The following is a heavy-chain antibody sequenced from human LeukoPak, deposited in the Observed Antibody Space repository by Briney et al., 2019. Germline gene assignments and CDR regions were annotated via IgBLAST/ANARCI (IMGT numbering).Heavy chain of an antibody. CDR3: ARAFRGIFGVFEAFDI. V-gene: IGHV4-4*07. D-gene: IGHD3-3*01. Sequence: SETLSLTCTVSGGSISNYYWSWIRQPAGKGLEWIGRIYSSGSTNYNPSLKSRVTMSVDTSKNQFSLKLSSVTAADTAVYYCARAFRGIFGVFEAFDIWGQGTMVTVSS. CDR1: GGSISNYY. CDR2: IYSSGST. J-gene: IGHJ3*02.